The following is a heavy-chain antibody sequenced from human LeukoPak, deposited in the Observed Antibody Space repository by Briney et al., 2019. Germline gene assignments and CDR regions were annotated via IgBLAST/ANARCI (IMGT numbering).Heavy chain of an antibody. V-gene: IGHV4-31*03. D-gene: IGHD5-18*01. Sequence: PSQTLSLTCTVSGGSISSGGYYWSWIRQHPGKGLERIGYIHYSGSTYYNPSLKSRVTISVDTSKNQFSLKPSSVTAADTAVYYCAREVQLEWDYYYGMDVWGQGTTVTVSS. CDR1: GGSISSGGYY. J-gene: IGHJ6*02. CDR3: AREVQLEWDYYYGMDV. CDR2: IHYSGST.